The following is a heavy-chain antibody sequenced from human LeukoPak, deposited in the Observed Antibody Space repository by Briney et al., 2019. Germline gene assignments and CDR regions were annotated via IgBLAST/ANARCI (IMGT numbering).Heavy chain of an antibody. Sequence: GESLKISCKGSGYSFTSYWIGWVRQMPGKGLEWMGIIYLGDSDTRYSPSFQGQVTISADKSIIPAYLQWSSLKASDTAMYYCASLRPRYCTNGVCYTSARGAFDIWGQGTMVTVSS. D-gene: IGHD2-8*01. V-gene: IGHV5-51*01. CDR1: GYSFTSYW. CDR3: ASLRPRYCTNGVCYTSARGAFDI. CDR2: IYLGDSDT. J-gene: IGHJ3*02.